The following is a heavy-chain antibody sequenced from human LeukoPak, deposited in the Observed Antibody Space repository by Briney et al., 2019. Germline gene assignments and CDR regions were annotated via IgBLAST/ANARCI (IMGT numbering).Heavy chain of an antibody. J-gene: IGHJ4*02. CDR2: IYSGGST. CDR1: GFTVSSNY. D-gene: IGHD3-22*01. Sequence: GGSLRLSCAASGFTVSSNYMSWVRQAPGKGLEWVSVIYSGGSTYYADSVKGRFTISRDNSKNTLYLQMNSLRAEDTAVYYCARAQVYYDSSGYYFSPPYYYFDYWGQGTLVTVSS. V-gene: IGHV3-66*01. CDR3: ARAQVYYDSSGYYFSPPYYYFDY.